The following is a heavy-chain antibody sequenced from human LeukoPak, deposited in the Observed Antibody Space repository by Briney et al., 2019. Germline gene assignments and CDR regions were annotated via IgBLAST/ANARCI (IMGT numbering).Heavy chain of an antibody. CDR1: DDSITMHY. CDR2: VDHTGST. CDR3: ARGRVSSSTWYSTYYYFFYMDF. V-gene: IGHV4-59*11. J-gene: IGHJ6*03. Sequence: SETLSLTCTVSDDSITMHYWTWIRQPPGKGLEWIGYVDHTGSTKFNPSLNGRVSISRDTSNNFFSLRLRSVTAADTAVYFCARGRVSSSTWYSTYYYFFYMDFWGKGTTVTVSS. D-gene: IGHD4-11*01.